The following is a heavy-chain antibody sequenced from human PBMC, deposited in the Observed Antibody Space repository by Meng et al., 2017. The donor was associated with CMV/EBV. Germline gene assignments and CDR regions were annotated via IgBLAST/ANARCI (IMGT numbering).Heavy chain of an antibody. J-gene: IGHJ6*02. Sequence: GESLKISCAASGFTFSSYAMHWVRQAPGKGLEWVAVISYDGSNKYYADSVKGRFTISRDNSKNTLYLQMNSLRAEDTAVYYCARDRILAPSAYYGMDVWGQGTTVTVSS. CDR3: ARDRILAPSAYYGMDV. V-gene: IGHV3-30*04. CDR2: ISYDGSNK. CDR1: GFTFSSYA.